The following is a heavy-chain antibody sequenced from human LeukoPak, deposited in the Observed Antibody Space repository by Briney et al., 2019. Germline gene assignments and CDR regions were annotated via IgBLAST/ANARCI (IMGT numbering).Heavy chain of an antibody. J-gene: IGHJ4*02. CDR2: IYSGGST. V-gene: IGHV3-53*01. Sequence: GGSLRLSCAASGFTVSSNYMSWVRQAPGKGLEWVSVIYSGGSTYYADSVKGRFTISRDNSKNTLYLQMNSLRAEDTAVYYCAKDRYCSGGSCWGPPSDYWGQGTLVTVSS. CDR3: AKDRYCSGGSCWGPPSDY. CDR1: GFTVSSNY. D-gene: IGHD2-15*01.